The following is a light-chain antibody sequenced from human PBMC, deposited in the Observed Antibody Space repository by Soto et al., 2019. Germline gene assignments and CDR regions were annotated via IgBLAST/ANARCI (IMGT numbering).Light chain of an antibody. J-gene: IGLJ2*01. CDR2: EVS. CDR3: SSYTSSSPL. Sequence: QSALTQPASVSGSPGQSITISCTGTSRDVGGYNYVSWYQQHPGKAPKLIIYEVSNRPSGDSNRFSGSKSGNTASLTISGLQAEDETDYYCSSYTSSSPLFGGGTKLTVL. CDR1: SRDVGGYNY. V-gene: IGLV2-14*01.